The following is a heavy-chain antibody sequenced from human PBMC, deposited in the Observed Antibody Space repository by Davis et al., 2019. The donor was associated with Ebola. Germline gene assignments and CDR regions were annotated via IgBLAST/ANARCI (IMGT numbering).Heavy chain of an antibody. V-gene: IGHV3-73*01. Sequence: GGSLRLSCAASGFTFSGPAMHWVRQASGKGLEWVGRIRSKANSYATAYAASVKGRFTISRDDSKNTAYLQMNSLKTEDTAVYYCTATVTTSDYWGQGTLVTVSS. J-gene: IGHJ4*02. CDR3: TATVTTSDY. CDR1: GFTFSGPA. D-gene: IGHD4-17*01. CDR2: IRSKANSYAT.